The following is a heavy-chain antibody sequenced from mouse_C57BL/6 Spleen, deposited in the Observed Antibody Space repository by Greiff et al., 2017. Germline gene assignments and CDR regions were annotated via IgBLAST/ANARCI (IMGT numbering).Heavy chain of an antibody. CDR3: ARGGTAQPNFDY. Sequence: VQLQQPGAELVRPGSSVKLSCKASGYTFTSYWMDWVKQRPGQGLEWIGNIYPSDSETHYNQKFKDKATLTVDKSSSTAYMQLSSLTSEDSAVYYCARGGTAQPNFDYWGQGTTLTVSS. V-gene: IGHV1-61*01. J-gene: IGHJ2*01. D-gene: IGHD3-2*02. CDR1: GYTFTSYW. CDR2: IYPSDSET.